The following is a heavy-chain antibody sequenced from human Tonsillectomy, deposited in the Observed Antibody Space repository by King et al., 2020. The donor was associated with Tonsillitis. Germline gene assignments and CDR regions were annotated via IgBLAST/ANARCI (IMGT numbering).Heavy chain of an antibody. Sequence: VQLVESGGGLVQPRGSLRLSCAASGFTLSDHYMDWVRQAPGKGLEWVGRIRNKANSYTTEYAASVKGRFTISTDDSKNSLYLQMNSLKTEDTAVYYWARGKAYCSGGSCYSGRILDYWGQGALVTVSS. D-gene: IGHD2-15*01. CDR1: GFTLSDHY. CDR2: IRNKANSYTT. V-gene: IGHV3-72*01. CDR3: ARGKAYCSGGSCYSGRILDY. J-gene: IGHJ4*02.